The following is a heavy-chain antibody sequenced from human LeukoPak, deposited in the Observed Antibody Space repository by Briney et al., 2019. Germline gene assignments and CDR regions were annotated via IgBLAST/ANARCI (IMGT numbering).Heavy chain of an antibody. D-gene: IGHD1-26*01. V-gene: IGHV4-59*12. CDR2: IYNSGST. J-gene: IGHJ3*02. Sequence: SETLSLTCTVSGGSISSYYWSWIRQPPGKGLEWIGYIYNSGSTNYNPSLKSRVTISVDTSKNQFSLKLSSVTAADTAVYYCARYLLVGALDAFDIWGQGTMVTVSS. CDR3: ARYLLVGALDAFDI. CDR1: GGSISSYY.